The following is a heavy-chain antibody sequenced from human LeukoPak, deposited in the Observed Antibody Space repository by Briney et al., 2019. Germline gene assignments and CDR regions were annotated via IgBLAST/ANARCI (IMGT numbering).Heavy chain of an antibody. CDR1: GFTFSDYY. Sequence: GALRLSCAASGFTFSDYYMSWIRQAPGKGLEWVSYISSSGTNIYYADSVKGRFTISRDNAKNSLYLQMNSLRAEDTAVYYCAELGITMIGGVWGKGTTVTISS. D-gene: IGHD3-10*02. V-gene: IGHV3-11*04. CDR3: AELGITMIGGV. J-gene: IGHJ6*04. CDR2: ISSSGTNI.